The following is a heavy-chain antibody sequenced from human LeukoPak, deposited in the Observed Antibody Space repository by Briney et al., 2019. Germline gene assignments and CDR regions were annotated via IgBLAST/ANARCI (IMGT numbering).Heavy chain of an antibody. Sequence: GGSLRLSCTASGFSVRSNYMSWVRQAPGKGLEWVSSISSSSSYIYYADSVKGRFTISRDNAKKSLYLQMNSLRVEDTAVYYCARAYSERYGLGYYYMDVWGKGTTVTVSS. D-gene: IGHD1-26*01. CDR3: ARAYSERYGLGYYYMDV. J-gene: IGHJ6*03. V-gene: IGHV3-21*01. CDR1: GFSVRSNY. CDR2: ISSSSSYI.